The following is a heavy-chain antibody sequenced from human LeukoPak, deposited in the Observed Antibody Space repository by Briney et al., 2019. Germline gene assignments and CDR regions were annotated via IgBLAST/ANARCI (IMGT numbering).Heavy chain of an antibody. CDR3: ARAKPGIAAAGIGWGALDY. V-gene: IGHV3-23*01. Sequence: GGSLRLSCAASGFTFSSYAMSWVRQAPGKGLEWVSAISGSGGSTYYADSVKGRFTISRDNSKNTLYLQMNSLRAEDTAVYYCARAKPGIAAAGIGWGALDYWGQGTLVTVSS. CDR2: ISGSGGST. CDR1: GFTFSSYA. D-gene: IGHD6-13*01. J-gene: IGHJ4*02.